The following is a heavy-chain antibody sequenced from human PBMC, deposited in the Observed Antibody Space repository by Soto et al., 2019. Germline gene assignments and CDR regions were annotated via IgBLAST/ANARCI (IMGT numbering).Heavy chain of an antibody. J-gene: IGHJ6*02. CDR2: IIPSIGNT. CDR3: ARAVARGVKTIYYYYGMDV. Sequence: SVKVSCKASGGTFSSYAISWVRQAPGQGLEWMGWIIPSIGNTNYSQTFQGRVTITRDTSASTAYMELSSLRSEDTAVYYCARAVARGVKTIYYYYGMDVWGQGTTVTVSS. V-gene: IGHV1-69*10. CDR1: GGTFSSYA. D-gene: IGHD3-10*01.